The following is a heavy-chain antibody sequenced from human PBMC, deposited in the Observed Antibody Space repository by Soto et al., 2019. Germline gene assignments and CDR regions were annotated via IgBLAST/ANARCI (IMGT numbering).Heavy chain of an antibody. CDR1: GFTFDSHW. Sequence: ESGGVLVQPGGSLRLSCVVSGFTFDSHWMHWVRQAPGEGLVWVSRIKTDGYAAAYADSVKGRFIISRDNTKNTVYLQMNSLRAKDTAVYFCVRESGVAADCWVQGTLVTVSS. J-gene: IGHJ1*01. V-gene: IGHV3-74*01. D-gene: IGHD6-19*01. CDR3: VRESGVAADC. CDR2: IKTDGYAA.